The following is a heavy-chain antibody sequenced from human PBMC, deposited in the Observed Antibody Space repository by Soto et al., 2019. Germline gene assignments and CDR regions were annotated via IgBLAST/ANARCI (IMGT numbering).Heavy chain of an antibody. CDR1: GFTFSSYS. CDR3: ARDPTTPRYYYYYMDV. J-gene: IGHJ6*03. D-gene: IGHD1-26*01. Sequence: EVQLVESGGGLVQPGGSLRLSCAASGFTFSSYSMNWVRQAPGKGLEWVSYISSSSSTIYYADSVKGRFTISRDNAKNSLYLQMNSLRAEDTAVYYCARDPTTPRYYYYYMDVWGKGTTVTVSS. CDR2: ISSSSSTI. V-gene: IGHV3-48*01.